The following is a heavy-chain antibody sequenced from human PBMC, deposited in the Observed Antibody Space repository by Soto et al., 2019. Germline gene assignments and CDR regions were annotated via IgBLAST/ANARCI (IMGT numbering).Heavy chain of an antibody. Sequence: QVQLVESGGGVVQPGRSLRLSCAASGFTFSSYGMHWVRQAPGKVLEWVTVISYDGKVAYYADSVKGRFTISRDNSKNTLYLQMNSRRTEDTAMYYCAKEGPITNWYFDYWGQGTLVTVSS. CDR2: ISYDGKVA. J-gene: IGHJ4*02. V-gene: IGHV3-30*18. CDR1: GFTFSSYG. D-gene: IGHD1-1*01. CDR3: AKEGPITNWYFDY.